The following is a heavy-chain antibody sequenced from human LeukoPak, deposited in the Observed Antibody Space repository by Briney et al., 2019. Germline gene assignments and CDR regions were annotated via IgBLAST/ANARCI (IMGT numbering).Heavy chain of an antibody. CDR2: IYYSGST. CDR1: GGSISSGGYY. D-gene: IGHD5-24*01. CDR3: AREEMTTPDDY. V-gene: IGHV4-31*03. Sequence: SETLSLTCTVSGGSISSGGYYWSWIRQHPGKGLEWIGYIYYSGSTYYNRSLKSRVTISVDRSTDQFSLRLSSVTAADTAVYYCAREEMTTPDDYWGQGTLVTVSS. J-gene: IGHJ4*02.